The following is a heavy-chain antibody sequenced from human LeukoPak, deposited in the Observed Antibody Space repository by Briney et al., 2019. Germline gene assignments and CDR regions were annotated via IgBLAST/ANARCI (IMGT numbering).Heavy chain of an antibody. Sequence: GESLKISCKGSGYSFTSYWIGWVRQMPGKGLEWMGIIYPGDSDTRYSPSFQGQVTISADKSISTAYPQWSSLKASDTAMYYCARAYCGGDCSDDAFDIWGQGTMVTVSS. D-gene: IGHD2-21*01. CDR1: GYSFTSYW. CDR2: IYPGDSDT. J-gene: IGHJ3*02. V-gene: IGHV5-51*01. CDR3: ARAYCGGDCSDDAFDI.